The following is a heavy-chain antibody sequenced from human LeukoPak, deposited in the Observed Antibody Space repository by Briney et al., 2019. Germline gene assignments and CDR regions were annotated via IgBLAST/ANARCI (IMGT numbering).Heavy chain of an antibody. V-gene: IGHV3-30-3*01. CDR2: ISYDGSNK. CDR1: GFTFSSYA. Sequence: GGSLRLFCAASGFTFSSYAMHWVRQAPGKGLEWVAVISYDGSNKYYADSVKGRFTISRDNSKNTLYLQMNSLRAEDTAVYYCARVIAVAGTYYFDYWGQGTLVTVSS. CDR3: ARVIAVAGTYYFDY. J-gene: IGHJ4*02. D-gene: IGHD6-19*01.